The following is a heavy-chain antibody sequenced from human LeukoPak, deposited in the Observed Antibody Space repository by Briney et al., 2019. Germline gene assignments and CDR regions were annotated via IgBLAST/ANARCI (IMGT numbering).Heavy chain of an antibody. CDR3: ARDEGNTGWYTFDY. CDR1: GESVSSINGA. CDR2: TYYRSKWFY. J-gene: IGHJ4*02. D-gene: IGHD6-19*01. Sequence: SQTLSLTCAISGESVSSINGAWNWIRQSPSRGLEWLGRTYYRSKWFYDYAVSMKGRINISPDTSQNLFSLQLTSVTPDDTAVYYCARDEGNTGWYTFDYWGQGTLVTVSP. V-gene: IGHV6-1*01.